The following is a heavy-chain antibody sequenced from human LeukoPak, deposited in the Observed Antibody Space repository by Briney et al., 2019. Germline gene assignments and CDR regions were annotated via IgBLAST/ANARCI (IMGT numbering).Heavy chain of an antibody. CDR2: ISTSGRAT. Sequence: GGSLRLSCAASGFAFSTYAMTWVRQAPEKGLQWVSTISTSGRATYYADSVEGRFTISRDNSKNTLYLQMNSLRADDTAVYYCARVLISGARHSYGYYFDYWGQGTLVTVSS. D-gene: IGHD5-18*01. V-gene: IGHV3-23*01. CDR3: ARVLISGARHSYGYYFDY. CDR1: GFAFSTYA. J-gene: IGHJ4*02.